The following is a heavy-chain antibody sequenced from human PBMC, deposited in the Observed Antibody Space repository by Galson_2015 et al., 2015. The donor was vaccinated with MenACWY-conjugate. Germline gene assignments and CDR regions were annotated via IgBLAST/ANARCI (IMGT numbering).Heavy chain of an antibody. CDR1: RFTFSSYA. D-gene: IGHD2-2*01. CDR2: ISGSGATT. J-gene: IGHJ1*01. CDR3: AKGPAATTCCAFDL. Sequence: SLRLSCAASRFTFSSYAMSWVRQAPGKGLEWVSVISGSGATTHYADSAKGRFTISRDNSKNTVYLQMNSLRAEDTAIYYCAKGPAATTCCAFDLWGQGVLVTVSS. V-gene: IGHV3-23*01.